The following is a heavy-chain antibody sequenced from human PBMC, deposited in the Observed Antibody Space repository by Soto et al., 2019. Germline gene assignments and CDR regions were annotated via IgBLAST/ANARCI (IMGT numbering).Heavy chain of an antibody. CDR1: GGSVSSGSDY. CDR3: ASGSSAYAYMDY. J-gene: IGHJ4*02. D-gene: IGHD6-13*01. V-gene: IGHV4-61*01. CDR2: IYNSGST. Sequence: LSLTCTVSGGSVSSGSDYWSWIRHPPGRGLEWIGYIYNSGSTDYNTSLKSRVTISVDTSKNQFSLKLTSVTAADTAVYYGASGSSAYAYMDYLRQAPQGTVSS.